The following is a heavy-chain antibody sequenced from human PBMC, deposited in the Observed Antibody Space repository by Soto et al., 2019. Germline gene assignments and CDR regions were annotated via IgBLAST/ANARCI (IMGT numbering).Heavy chain of an antibody. V-gene: IGHV3-23*01. CDR3: AKESVWYGGQYFQH. J-gene: IGHJ1*01. D-gene: IGHD3-10*01. CDR2: ISGAGGKT. CDR1: GFPVRDYA. Sequence: EVQLLQSVGSLAQSGGSLIVAGSASGFPVRDYAMSWVRQARGKGLEWGAGISGAGGKTDYADSVEGRFTISRDNSKNILYLQMDSLRADDTAVYYCAKESVWYGGQYFQHWGQGTLVTVSS.